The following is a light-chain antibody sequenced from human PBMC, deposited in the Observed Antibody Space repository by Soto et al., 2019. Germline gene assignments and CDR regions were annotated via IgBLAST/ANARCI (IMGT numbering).Light chain of an antibody. Sequence: EIVMTQSPATLSVSPGERATLSCRASQSLSSNLAWYQQKPGQAPRLLIYGASTRATGIPARFSGSESGTEFTLTISSLQSEDFAVYYCQQYHNWPPLTFGGGTKVEIK. V-gene: IGKV3-15*01. CDR2: GAS. CDR1: QSLSSN. J-gene: IGKJ4*01. CDR3: QQYHNWPPLT.